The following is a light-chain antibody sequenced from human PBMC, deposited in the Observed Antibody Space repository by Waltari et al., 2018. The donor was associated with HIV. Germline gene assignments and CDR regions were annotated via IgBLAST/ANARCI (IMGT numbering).Light chain of an antibody. Sequence: NFMLTQPHSVSESPGKTVTISCTRSSGSIASNYVQWYQPRPGSAPNTVFYEVNQRPPGVPARFSGSLDSSANSAARTISGLKTEDEADYYCQAYESSTVVFGGGTKLTVL. CDR2: EVN. J-gene: IGLJ2*01. CDR1: SGSIASNY. CDR3: QAYESSTVV. V-gene: IGLV6-57*04.